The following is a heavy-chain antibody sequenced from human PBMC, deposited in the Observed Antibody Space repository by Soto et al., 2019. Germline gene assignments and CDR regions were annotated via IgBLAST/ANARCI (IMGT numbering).Heavy chain of an antibody. Sequence: EASVKVSCKASGYTFTSYGISWVRQAPGQGLEWMGWISAYNGNTNYAQKLQGRVTMTTDTSTSTAYMELRSLRSDDTAVYYCARNYGSGSYSPFDPWGQGTLVTGSS. V-gene: IGHV1-18*01. D-gene: IGHD3-10*01. J-gene: IGHJ5*02. CDR1: GYTFTSYG. CDR2: ISAYNGNT. CDR3: ARNYGSGSYSPFDP.